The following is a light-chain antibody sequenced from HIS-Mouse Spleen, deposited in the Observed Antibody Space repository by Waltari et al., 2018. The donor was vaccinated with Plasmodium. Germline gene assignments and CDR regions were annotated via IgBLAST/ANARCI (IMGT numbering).Light chain of an antibody. CDR3: YSTDSSGNHRV. V-gene: IGLV3-10*01. CDR1: ALPKKY. Sequence: SYELTQPPSVSVSPGPTARITCSGDALPKKYAYWYQQQSGQAPVLVIYEDSKRPSGIPERFSGSSSGTMATLTISGAQVEDEADYYCYSTDSSGNHRVFGGGTKLTVL. CDR2: EDS. J-gene: IGLJ3*02.